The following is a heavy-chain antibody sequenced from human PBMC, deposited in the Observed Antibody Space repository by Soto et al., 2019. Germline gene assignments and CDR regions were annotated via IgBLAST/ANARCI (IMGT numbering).Heavy chain of an antibody. CDR1: GGTFSSYA. J-gene: IGHJ6*02. D-gene: IGHD2-8*01. CDR3: ARGEYCTNGVCPPLRYYYYYYGMDV. Sequence: GASVKVSCKASGGTFSSYAISWVRQAPGQGLEWMGGIIPIFGTANYAQKFQGRVTITADKSTSTAYMELSSLRSEDTAVYYCARGEYCTNGVCPPLRYYYYYYGMDVWGQGTTVTVSS. CDR2: IIPIFGTA. V-gene: IGHV1-69*06.